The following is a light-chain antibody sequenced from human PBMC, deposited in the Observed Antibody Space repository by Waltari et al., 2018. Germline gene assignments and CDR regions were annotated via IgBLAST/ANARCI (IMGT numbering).Light chain of an antibody. CDR1: SGSLSTTSY. J-gene: IGLJ3*02. Sequence: QTVVTQEPSLSVSPGGTVTLTCALSSGSLSTTSYATWYQQTPGQAPRTLVYKANAHSSGVPDRVSGSILGNTAALTITGAQADDESDYYCALYMGSGIWVFGGGTRLTVL. V-gene: IGLV8-61*01. CDR3: ALYMGSGIWV. CDR2: KAN.